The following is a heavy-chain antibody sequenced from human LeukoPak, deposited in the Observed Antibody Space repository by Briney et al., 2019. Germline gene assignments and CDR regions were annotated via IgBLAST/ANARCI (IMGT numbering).Heavy chain of an antibody. V-gene: IGHV4-59*01. CDR2: IHYSGST. D-gene: IGHD6-13*01. CDR3: ARQVYSSSWSYYFEY. J-gene: IGHJ4*02. Sequence: SETLSLTCTVSGGSISSYYWSWIRQPPGRGLEWIGSIHYSGSTSYNSSLKSRVTISIDTSKNQFSLKLSSVTPADTAVYYCARQVYSSSWSYYFEYWGQGILVTVSS. CDR1: GGSISSYY.